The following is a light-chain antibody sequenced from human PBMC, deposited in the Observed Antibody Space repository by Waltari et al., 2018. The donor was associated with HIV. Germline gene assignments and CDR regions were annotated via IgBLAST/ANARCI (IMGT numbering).Light chain of an antibody. Sequence: AIHLTQSPSSLSASVGDRVTITCRASQDIASALSWYQQKPGKAPQLLIYDASSLESEVPSRFSGSGSGTDYTLTIAGLQPADFATYYCQQFESFPLTFGGGTRVE. CDR3: QQFESFPLT. CDR1: QDIASA. CDR2: DAS. J-gene: IGKJ4*01. V-gene: IGKV1-13*02.